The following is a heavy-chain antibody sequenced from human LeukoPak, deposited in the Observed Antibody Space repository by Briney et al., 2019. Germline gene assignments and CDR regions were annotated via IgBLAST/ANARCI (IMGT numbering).Heavy chain of an antibody. CDR3: ARGLAATVDRALDY. CDR1: GGSIRNYY. J-gene: IGHJ4*02. V-gene: IGHV4-4*07. Sequence: SETLSLTCTVSGGSIRNYYWSWIRQPAGKGLEWIGRIYSSGNTDYNPSLKSRVTMSLDTSKNQFSLKVNSVTAADTAVYYCARGLAATVDRALDYWGQGTLVTVSS. CDR2: IYSSGNT. D-gene: IGHD6-13*01.